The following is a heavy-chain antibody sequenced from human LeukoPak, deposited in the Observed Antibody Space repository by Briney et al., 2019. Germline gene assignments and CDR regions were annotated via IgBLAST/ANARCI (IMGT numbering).Heavy chain of an antibody. Sequence: GGSLRLSCAASGFTFAVYAMNWVRQAPGKGLEWVSTIGSSGATYYADPVKGRFTISRDIPKNTLYLQMNSLRAEDTAVYYCAKDSVVVPAAPYGMDVWGQGTTVTVSS. J-gene: IGHJ6*02. V-gene: IGHV3-23*01. CDR1: GFTFAVYA. CDR2: IGSSGAT. D-gene: IGHD2-2*01. CDR3: AKDSVVVPAAPYGMDV.